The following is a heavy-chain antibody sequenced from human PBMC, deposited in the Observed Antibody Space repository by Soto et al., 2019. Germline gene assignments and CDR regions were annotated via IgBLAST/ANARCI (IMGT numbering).Heavy chain of an antibody. CDR3: ARDNGLELPYYYYGMDV. Sequence: PGGSLRLSCAASGFTFSSYGMHWVRQAPGKGLEWVAVIWYDGSNKYYADSVKGRFTISRDNSKNTLYLQMNSLRAEDTAVYYCARDNGLELPYYYYGMDVRGQGTTVTVSS. D-gene: IGHD1-7*01. V-gene: IGHV3-33*01. CDR1: GFTFSSYG. J-gene: IGHJ6*02. CDR2: IWYDGSNK.